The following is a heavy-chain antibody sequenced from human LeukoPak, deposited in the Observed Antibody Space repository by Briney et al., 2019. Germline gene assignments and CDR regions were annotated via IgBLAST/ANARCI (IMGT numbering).Heavy chain of an antibody. CDR1: GFTFSSYA. V-gene: IGHV3-21*01. CDR3: ARDGKSQTASPEYYFDY. Sequence: PGGSLRLSCAASGFTFSSYAMSWVRQAPGKGLEWVSSISSSSSYIYYADSVKGRFTISRDNAKNSLYLQMNSLGAEDTAVYYCARDGKSQTASPEYYFDYWGQGAPVTVSS. D-gene: IGHD2-21*02. J-gene: IGHJ4*02. CDR2: ISSSSSYI.